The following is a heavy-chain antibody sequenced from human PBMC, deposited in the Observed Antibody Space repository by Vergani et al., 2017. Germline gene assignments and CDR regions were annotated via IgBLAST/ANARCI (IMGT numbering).Heavy chain of an antibody. V-gene: IGHV3-66*02. CDR1: GFPFSSYS. J-gene: IGHJ4*02. CDR3: AMIAVAAPLDY. D-gene: IGHD6-19*01. CDR2: IYSGGST. Sequence: EVQLVESGGGLVQPGGSLRLSCAASGFPFSSYSMNWVRQAPGKGLEWVSVIYSGGSTYYADSVKGRFTISRDNSKNTLYLQMNSLRAEDTAVYYCAMIAVAAPLDYWGQGTLVTVSS.